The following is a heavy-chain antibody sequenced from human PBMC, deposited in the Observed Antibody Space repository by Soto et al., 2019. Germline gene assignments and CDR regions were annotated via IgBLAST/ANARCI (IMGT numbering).Heavy chain of an antibody. J-gene: IGHJ4*02. CDR1: VFTFSRYW. V-gene: IGHV3-7*01. CDR3: ASVASGSEYSYGY. D-gene: IGHD5-18*01. Sequence: GSLRLSCAASVFTFSRYWLVWVRQAPGEGLEWMANINQDGSRKYYVDSVRGRFTISRDNAKNSVYLQMNSLRAEDTAVYYCASVASGSEYSYGYWGQGTLVTVSS. CDR2: INQDGSRK.